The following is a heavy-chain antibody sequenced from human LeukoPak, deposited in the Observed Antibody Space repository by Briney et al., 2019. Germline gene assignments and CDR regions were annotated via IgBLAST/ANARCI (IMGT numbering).Heavy chain of an antibody. J-gene: IGHJ4*02. V-gene: IGHV5-51*01. Sequence: PGESLKISCEASGYTFTTYWIGWVRQLPGKGLEWMGIIYPGDSDTRYSPSFQGQVTISVDKSISTAYLQWSSLKASDTAMYYCAREYYGSTDYWGQGTLVTVSS. CDR3: AREYYGSTDY. CDR1: GYTFTTYW. CDR2: IYPGDSDT. D-gene: IGHD2/OR15-2a*01.